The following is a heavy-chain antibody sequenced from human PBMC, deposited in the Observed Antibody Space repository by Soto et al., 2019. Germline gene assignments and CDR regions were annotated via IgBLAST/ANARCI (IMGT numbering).Heavy chain of an antibody. CDR2: ISGSGAST. CDR3: AKDRSSSWYAIYFDY. J-gene: IGHJ4*02. Sequence: GGSLRLSCAASGFTFSSYTMSWVRQAPGKGLEWVSAISGSGASTYYADSVKGRFTISRDNSKNTLYLQMNSLRAEDTAVYYCAKDRSSSWYAIYFDYWGQGTLVTVSS. V-gene: IGHV3-23*01. CDR1: GFTFSSYT. D-gene: IGHD6-13*01.